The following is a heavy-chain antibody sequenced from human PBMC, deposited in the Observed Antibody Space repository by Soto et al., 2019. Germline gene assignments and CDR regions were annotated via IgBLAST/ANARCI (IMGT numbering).Heavy chain of an antibody. J-gene: IGHJ4*02. V-gene: IGHV4-30-2*01. CDR3: ARGQVVAAQH. D-gene: IGHD2-15*01. CDR2: IYHSGST. CDR1: GGSISGGGSS. Sequence: QLQLQESGSGLVKPSQTLSLTCAVSGGSISGGGSSWSWIRQPPGKGLEWIGYIYHSGSTYYNPSLKSRVTISVDRSKNQFSLKLSSVTAADTAVYYCARGQVVAAQHWGQGTLVTVSS.